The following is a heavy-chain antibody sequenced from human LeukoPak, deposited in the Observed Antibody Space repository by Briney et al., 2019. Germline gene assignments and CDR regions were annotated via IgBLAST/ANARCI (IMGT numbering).Heavy chain of an antibody. CDR2: ISSSGRTI. CDR1: GFTFSNYE. J-gene: IGHJ4*02. V-gene: IGHV3-48*03. CDR3: ARAKEVMDY. D-gene: IGHD3-16*01. Sequence: PGGSLRLSCAASGFTFSNYEMFWVRQAPGKGLEWVSYISSSGRTIYYADSVKGRFTISGDNAKNSLYLQMNSLRAEDTAVYYCARAKEVMDYWGQGTLVTVSS.